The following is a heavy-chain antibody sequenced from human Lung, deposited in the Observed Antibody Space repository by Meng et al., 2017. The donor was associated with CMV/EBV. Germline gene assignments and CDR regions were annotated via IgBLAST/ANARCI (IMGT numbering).Heavy chain of an antibody. Sequence: GGSXRLXCEASGFTFSNYGMHWVRQAPGKGLEWVAYIRFDGTHTYYSDSVKGRFAIFRDNSKNTLYLQMHSLTTEDTAMVYWAKVAESTTSPYNYFGAWGQGXLVTVSS. CDR1: GFTFSNYG. CDR3: AKVAESTTSPYNYFGA. V-gene: IGHV3-30*02. D-gene: IGHD1-1*01. J-gene: IGHJ4*02. CDR2: IRFDGTHT.